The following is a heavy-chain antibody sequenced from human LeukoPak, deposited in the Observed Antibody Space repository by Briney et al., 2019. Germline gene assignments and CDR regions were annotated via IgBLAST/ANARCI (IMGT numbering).Heavy chain of an antibody. CDR2: IHQSGSIYHSGST. Sequence: PSETLSLTCTVSGGSISSSSYYWGWIRQPPGKGLEWIGSIHQSGSIYHSGSTYYNPSLKSRVTISADTSKNQFSLKLSSVTAADTAVYYCSIDEGAPSGGNLWLSQPFDYWGQGTLVTVSS. CDR1: GGSISSSSYY. CDR3: SIDEGAPSGGNLWLSQPFDY. J-gene: IGHJ4*02. D-gene: IGHD3-9*01. V-gene: IGHV4-39*07.